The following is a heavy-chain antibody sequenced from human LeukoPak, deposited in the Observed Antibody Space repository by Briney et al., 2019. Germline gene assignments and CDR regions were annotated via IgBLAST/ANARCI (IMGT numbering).Heavy chain of an antibody. CDR1: GGPISSGNYY. CDR3: ARADDRFYDS. D-gene: IGHD3-9*01. J-gene: IGHJ4*02. V-gene: IGHV4-31*03. CDR2: MYYSGNA. Sequence: PSQTLSLTCTVSGGPISSGNYYWSWIRQHPGKGLEWIAYMYYSGNAFYNPSLKSRSTISVDTSKNQFSLNLSSLTAADTAVYYCARADDRFYDSWGQGTLVTASS.